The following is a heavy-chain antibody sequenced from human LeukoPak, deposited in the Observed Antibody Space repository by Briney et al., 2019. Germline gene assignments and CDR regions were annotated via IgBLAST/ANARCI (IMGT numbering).Heavy chain of an antibody. D-gene: IGHD3-10*01. CDR3: ARDRLKWFGELAY. CDR2: ISSSGSTI. CDR1: GFTFSSYE. Sequence: GGSLRLSCAASGFTFSSYEMNWVRQAPGKGLEWVSYISSSGSTIYYADSVKGRFTISRDNSKNTLYLQMNRLRAEDTAVYYCARDRLKWFGELAYWGQGTLVTVSS. V-gene: IGHV3-48*03. J-gene: IGHJ4*02.